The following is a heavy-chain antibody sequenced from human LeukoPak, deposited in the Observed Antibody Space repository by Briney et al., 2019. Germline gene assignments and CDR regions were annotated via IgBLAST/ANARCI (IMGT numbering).Heavy chain of an antibody. Sequence: GGSLRLSCVTSGFTFDYYGMTWVRQAPGKGLEWVSGINWNGDSTDYADSVKGRFTVSRDNGQNFLCLHMNSLRAEDTALYYCARDRYYDTSDFLDYWGQGTLVTVSS. V-gene: IGHV3-20*04. J-gene: IGHJ4*02. D-gene: IGHD3-22*01. CDR1: GFTFDYYG. CDR2: INWNGDST. CDR3: ARDRYYDTSDFLDY.